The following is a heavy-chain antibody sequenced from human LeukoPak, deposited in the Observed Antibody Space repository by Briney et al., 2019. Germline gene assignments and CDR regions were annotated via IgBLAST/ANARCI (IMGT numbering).Heavy chain of an antibody. CDR3: AKDYDSSGYGPFDY. CDR1: GFTFSSYS. CDR2: ISWNSGSI. Sequence: GGSLRLSCAASGFTFSSYSMNWVRQAPGKGLEWVSGISWNSGSIGYADSVKGRFTISRDNAKKSLYLQMDSLRAEDKALYYCAKDYDSSGYGPFDYWGQGTLVTVSS. J-gene: IGHJ4*02. D-gene: IGHD3-22*01. V-gene: IGHV3-9*01.